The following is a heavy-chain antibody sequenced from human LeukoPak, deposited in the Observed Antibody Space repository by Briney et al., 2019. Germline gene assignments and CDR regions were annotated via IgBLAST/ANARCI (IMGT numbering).Heavy chain of an antibody. CDR2: IKEDGSEK. D-gene: IGHD3-22*01. Sequence: GGSLRLSCAASGFTFSNYWMSWVRQAPGKGLEWVANIKEDGSEKNYVVSVKGRLTISRDNAKNTLYLQMNSLRAEDTAVYYCAKERYYDSSGSLDYWGQGTLVTVSS. CDR1: GFTFSNYW. CDR3: AKERYYDSSGSLDY. V-gene: IGHV3-7*01. J-gene: IGHJ4*02.